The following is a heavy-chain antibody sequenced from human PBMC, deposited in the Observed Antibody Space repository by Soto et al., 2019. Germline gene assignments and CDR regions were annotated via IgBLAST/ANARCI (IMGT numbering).Heavy chain of an antibody. D-gene: IGHD3-10*01. J-gene: IGHJ3*01. V-gene: IGHV3-48*01. CDR3: ARGGFDASGKPRSLGN. Sequence: EAQLVESGGGLVQPGGSLRLACEASGFTFNSDGMNWVRQAPGKGLEWVSYISSRSSIIYYADSVKGRFSISRDNAKNSVFLQMNSLGAEDTAVYFCARGGFDASGKPRSLGNWGQGTMVTVSS. CDR1: GFTFNSDG. CDR2: ISSRSSII.